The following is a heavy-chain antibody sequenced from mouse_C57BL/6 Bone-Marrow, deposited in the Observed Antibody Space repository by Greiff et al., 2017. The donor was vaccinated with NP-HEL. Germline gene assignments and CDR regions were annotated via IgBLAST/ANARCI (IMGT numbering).Heavy chain of an antibody. V-gene: IGHV1-15*01. J-gene: IGHJ3*01. CDR2: IDPETGGT. CDR1: GYTFTDYE. Sequence: VQLQHSGAELVRPGASVTLSCKASGYTFTDYEMHWVKQTPVHGLEWIGAIDPETGGTAYNQKFKGKAILTADKSSSTAYMELRSLTSEDSAVYYCTRSAAQATRFAYWGQGTLVTVSA. D-gene: IGHD3-2*02. CDR3: TRSAAQATRFAY.